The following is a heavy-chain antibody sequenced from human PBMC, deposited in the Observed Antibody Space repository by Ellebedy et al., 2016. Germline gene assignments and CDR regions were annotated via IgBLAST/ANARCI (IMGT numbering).Heavy chain of an antibody. CDR3: AKDRLSNPTTVTTHWFDP. V-gene: IGHV1-69*13. CDR2: IIPIFGTA. D-gene: IGHD4-11*01. J-gene: IGHJ5*02. Sequence: SVKVSXXASGGTFSSYAISWVRQAPGQGLEWMGGIIPIFGTANYAQKFQGRVTITADESTSTAYMELNSLRAEDTAVYYCAKDRLSNPTTVTTHWFDPWGQGTLVTVSS. CDR1: GGTFSSYA.